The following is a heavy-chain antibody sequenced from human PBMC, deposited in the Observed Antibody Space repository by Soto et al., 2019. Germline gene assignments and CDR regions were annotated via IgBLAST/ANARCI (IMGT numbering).Heavy chain of an antibody. D-gene: IGHD6-13*01. CDR1: GFTFGIYA. CDR3: ARDGGSSWYKLFDY. J-gene: IGHJ4*02. V-gene: IGHV3-11*01. Sequence: GGSLRLSCAASGFTFGIYAMSWVRQAPGKGLEWVSYISSSGSTIYYADSVKGRFTISRDNAKNSLYLQMNSLRAEDTAVYYCARDGGSSWYKLFDYWGQGTLVTVSS. CDR2: ISSSGSTI.